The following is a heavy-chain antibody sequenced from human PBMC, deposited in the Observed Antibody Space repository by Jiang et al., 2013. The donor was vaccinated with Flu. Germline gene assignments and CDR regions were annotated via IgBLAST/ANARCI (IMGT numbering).Heavy chain of an antibody. Sequence: VQLVESGGGLVQPGGSLRLSCAASGFSFSSYAMSWVRQAPGKGLGWVSAISGSGGSTYYADSVKGRFTISRDNSKNTLFLQMNSLRAEDTAVYYCAKDLSLYYYGSGNYGFDYWGQGTLVTVSS. CDR3: AKDLSLYYYGSGNYGFDY. J-gene: IGHJ4*02. D-gene: IGHD3-10*01. CDR1: GFSFSSYA. CDR2: ISGSGGST. V-gene: IGHV3-23*04.